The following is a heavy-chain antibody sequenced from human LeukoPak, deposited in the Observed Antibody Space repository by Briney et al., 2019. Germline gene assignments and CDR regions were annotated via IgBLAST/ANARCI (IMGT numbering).Heavy chain of an antibody. V-gene: IGHV4-39*01. J-gene: IGHJ4*02. CDR2: IYYSGST. Sequence: SETLSLTCTVSGVSISSYYWGWIRQPPGKGLEWIGSIYYSGSTYYNPSLKSRVTISVDTSKNQFSLKLSSVTAADTAVYYCARLYSHDYGDYDSGVDYWGQGTLVTVSS. D-gene: IGHD4-17*01. CDR1: GVSISSYY. CDR3: ARLYSHDYGDYDSGVDY.